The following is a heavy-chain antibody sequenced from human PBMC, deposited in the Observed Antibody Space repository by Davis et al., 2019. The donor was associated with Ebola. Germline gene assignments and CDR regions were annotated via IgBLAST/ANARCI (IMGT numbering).Heavy chain of an antibody. V-gene: IGHV1-18*01. Sequence: AASVKVSCKASGYTFTSYGISWVRQAPGQGLEWMGWISAYNGNTNYAQKLQGRVTMTTDTSTSTAYMELRSLRSDDTAVYYCARDPRYYYGSGTPYGYYYYGMDVWGQGTTVTVSS. CDR3: ARDPRYYYGSGTPYGYYYYGMDV. CDR1: GYTFTSYG. CDR2: ISAYNGNT. J-gene: IGHJ6*02. D-gene: IGHD3-10*01.